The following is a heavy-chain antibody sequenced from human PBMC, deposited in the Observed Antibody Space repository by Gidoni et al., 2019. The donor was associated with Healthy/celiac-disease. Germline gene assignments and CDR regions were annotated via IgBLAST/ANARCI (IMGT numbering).Heavy chain of an antibody. D-gene: IGHD2-15*01. J-gene: IGHJ5*02. CDR3: AKTPCSGGSCYSFGSRTRDNWFDP. CDR2: ISGSGGST. CDR1: GFTFSSYA. V-gene: IGHV3-23*01. Sequence: EVQLLESGGGLVQPGGSLRLSCAASGFTFSSYAMSWVRQGQGKGSEGVSVISGSGGSTYYADSGKGRFTISRDNSKNTLYLQMNSLRAEDTAVYYCAKTPCSGGSCYSFGSRTRDNWFDPWGQGTLVTVSS.